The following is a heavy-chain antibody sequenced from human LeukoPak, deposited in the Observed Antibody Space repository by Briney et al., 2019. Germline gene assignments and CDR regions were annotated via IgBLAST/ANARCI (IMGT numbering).Heavy chain of an antibody. D-gene: IGHD2-15*01. CDR2: INTDGITT. Sequence: GGSLRLSCAASGFTFRSYAMSWVRQAPGKGLVWVSRINTDGITTSYADSVKGRFTISRDNAKNSLYLQMNSLRAEDTAIYYCARDLCSGGSCSDYWGQGTLVTVSS. V-gene: IGHV3-74*01. CDR1: GFTFRSYA. CDR3: ARDLCSGGSCSDY. J-gene: IGHJ4*02.